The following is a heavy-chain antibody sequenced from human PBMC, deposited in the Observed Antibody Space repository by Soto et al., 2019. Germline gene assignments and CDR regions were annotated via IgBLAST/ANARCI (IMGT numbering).Heavy chain of an antibody. V-gene: IGHV1-18*01. CDR2: ISAYNGNT. J-gene: IGHJ4*02. CDR1: GYTFTSYG. Sequence: RASVKVSCKASGYTFTSYGISWVRQAPGQGLEWMGWISAYNGNTNYAQKLQGRVTMTTDTSTSTAYMELRSLRSDDTAVYYCARAYDSSGYYSFRYYFDYWGQGTLVTVSS. D-gene: IGHD3-22*01. CDR3: ARAYDSSGYYSFRYYFDY.